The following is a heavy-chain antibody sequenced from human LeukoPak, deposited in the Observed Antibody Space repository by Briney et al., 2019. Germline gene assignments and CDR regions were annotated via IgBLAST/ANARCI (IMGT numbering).Heavy chain of an antibody. V-gene: IGHV3-30*18. Sequence: PGGSLRLSCAASGFTFSSYGMRWVRQAPGKGLEWVAVISYDGSNKYYADSVKGRFTISRDNSKNTLYLQMNSLRAEDTAVYYCAKDLGVRYFDWLIPGSDYWGQGTLVTVSS. D-gene: IGHD3-9*01. J-gene: IGHJ4*02. CDR2: ISYDGSNK. CDR1: GFTFSSYG. CDR3: AKDLGVRYFDWLIPGSDY.